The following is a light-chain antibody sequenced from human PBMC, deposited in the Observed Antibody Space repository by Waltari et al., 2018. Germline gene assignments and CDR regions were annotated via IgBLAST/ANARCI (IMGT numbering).Light chain of an antibody. CDR2: DTS. V-gene: IGLV7-46*01. CDR3: LLLYSGTWV. J-gene: IGLJ3*02. CDR1: TGAVTSGHS. Sequence: QAVVTQEPSLPVSPGGTVTPPCGPSTGAVTSGHSPDWFQQKPGQAPKTLIYDTSIRHSWIPARFSGSLLGDKAALTLSGAQPEDEAEYYCLLLYSGTWVFGGGTKVTVL.